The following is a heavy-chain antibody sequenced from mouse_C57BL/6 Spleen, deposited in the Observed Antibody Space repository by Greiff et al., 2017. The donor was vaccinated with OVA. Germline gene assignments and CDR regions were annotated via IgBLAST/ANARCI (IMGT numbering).Heavy chain of an antibody. J-gene: IGHJ1*03. V-gene: IGHV1-72*01. CDR2: IDPNSGGT. D-gene: IGHD2-3*01. CDR3: ARSGVYDGYPYWYFDV. Sequence: QVQLQQPGAELVKPGASVKLSCKASGYTFTSYWMHWVKQRPGRGLEWIGRIDPNSGGTKYNEKFKRKATQTVDKHSSTAYRQLSSLTSEDSSVYYCARSGVYDGYPYWYFDVWGTGTTVTVSS. CDR1: GYTFTSYW.